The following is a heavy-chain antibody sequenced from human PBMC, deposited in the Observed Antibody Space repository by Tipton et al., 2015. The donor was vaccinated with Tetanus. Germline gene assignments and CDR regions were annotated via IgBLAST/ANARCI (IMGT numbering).Heavy chain of an antibody. V-gene: IGHV1-2*02. CDR2: INPNRGGT. Sequence: QVQLVQSGAEVKKPGASVKVSCKTAGYSFTCYYIHWVRQASGQGLEWMGWINPNRGGTNYAQKFQGRVTMTRDTSISTVYMELSRLKPVAPAVYFWAGTGCAGASYYYGMDVWGRGTSVTVSS. D-gene: IGHD1-14*01. CDR3: AGTGCAGASYYYGMDV. J-gene: IGHJ6*02. CDR1: GYSFTCYY.